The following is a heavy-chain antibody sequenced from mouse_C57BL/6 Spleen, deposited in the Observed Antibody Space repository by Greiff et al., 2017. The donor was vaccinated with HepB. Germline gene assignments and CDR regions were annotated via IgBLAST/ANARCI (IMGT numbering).Heavy chain of an antibody. CDR2: INPSNGGT. CDR3: ARGRALLEDYYYAMDY. D-gene: IGHD2-1*01. J-gene: IGHJ4*01. V-gene: IGHV1-53*01. CDR1: GYTFTSYW. Sequence: QVQLQQPGTELVKPGASVKLSCKASGYTFTSYWMHWVKQRPGQGLEWIGNINPSNGGTNYNEKFKSKATLTADKSSSTAYMQLSSLTSEDSAVYFCARGRALLEDYYYAMDYWGQGTSVTVSS.